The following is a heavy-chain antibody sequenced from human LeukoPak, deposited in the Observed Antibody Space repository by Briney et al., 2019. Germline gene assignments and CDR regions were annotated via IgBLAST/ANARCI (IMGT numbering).Heavy chain of an antibody. CDR2: ISSSSSYI. CDR3: ARDGSFMVRGVSIWVDY. Sequence: PGGSLRLSCAASGFTFTSYNMNWVRQAPGKGLEWVSSISSSSSYIYYADSVKGRFTVSRDNAKNSLYLQMNSLRAEDTAVYYCARDGSFMVRGVSIWVDYWGPGTLGTVSS. J-gene: IGHJ4*02. CDR1: GFTFTSYN. D-gene: IGHD3-10*01. V-gene: IGHV3-21*01.